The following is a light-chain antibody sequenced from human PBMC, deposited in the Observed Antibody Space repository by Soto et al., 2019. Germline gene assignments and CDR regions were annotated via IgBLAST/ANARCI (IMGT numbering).Light chain of an antibody. V-gene: IGKV4-1*01. CDR3: QEFYPTPT. Sequence: DIVMTQSPDSLAVSLGERATINCTSSQSILHSPNNKDALTWYQQKPGQPPKLLINWASTRESWVPDRFSGAGSGRHFALTISSRQAEDVAVYDWQEFYPTPTFGQGTRVEIK. J-gene: IGKJ1*01. CDR1: QSILHSPNNKDA. CDR2: WAS.